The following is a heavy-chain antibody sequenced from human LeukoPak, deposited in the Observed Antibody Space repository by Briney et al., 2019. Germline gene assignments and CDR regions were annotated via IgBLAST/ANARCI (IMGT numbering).Heavy chain of an antibody. V-gene: IGHV3-30*18. D-gene: IGHD6-13*01. Sequence: GGSLRLSCAASGFTFSSYGMHWVRQAPGKGLEWVAVISYDGSNKYYADSVKGRFTISRDNSKNTLYLQMNSLRAEDTAVYYCAKLAEGSGSWRDAFDIWGQGTMVTVSS. CDR2: ISYDGSNK. CDR1: GFTFSSYG. CDR3: AKLAEGSGSWRDAFDI. J-gene: IGHJ3*02.